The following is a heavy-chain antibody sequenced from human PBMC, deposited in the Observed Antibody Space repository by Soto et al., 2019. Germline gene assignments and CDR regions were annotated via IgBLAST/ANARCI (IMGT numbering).Heavy chain of an antibody. CDR3: ARGRWLQLGGDY. J-gene: IGHJ4*02. CDR1: GFSFSSYA. D-gene: IGHD5-12*01. V-gene: IGHV3-33*01. Sequence: QVQLVESGGAVVQPGGCLRLSCAASGFSFSSYAMNWVRQAPGKGLEWVAVIWSDGSNKQYADSVKGRFTISRDNSKNTLYLQMNSLRAEDTAVFFCARGRWLQLGGDYWGQGTLVTVSS. CDR2: IWSDGSNK.